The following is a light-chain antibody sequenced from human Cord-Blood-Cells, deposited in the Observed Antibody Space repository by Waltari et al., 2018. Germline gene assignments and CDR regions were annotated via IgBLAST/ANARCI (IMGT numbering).Light chain of an antibody. CDR3: QQYNNWLRT. CDR1: QSVSSN. V-gene: IGKV3-15*01. CDR2: GAS. Sequence: IVMTQSPATLSVSPGERATLSCRASQSVSSNLAWYQQKPGQAPRLLIYGASTRATGIPARFSGSGSGTEFTLTISSLQSEDFAVYYCQQYNNWLRTFGQGP. J-gene: IGKJ1*01.